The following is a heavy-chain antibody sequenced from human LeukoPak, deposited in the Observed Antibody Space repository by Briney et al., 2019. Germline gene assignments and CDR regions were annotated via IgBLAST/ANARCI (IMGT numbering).Heavy chain of an antibody. CDR1: GYTFTSYG. Sequence: GASVKVSCKASGYTFTSYGISWVRQAPGQGLEWMGWISAYNGNTNYAQKLQGRVTMTTDTSTSTAYMELRSLRSDDTAVYYCARVPDERIAVVGPFDYWGQETLVTVSS. CDR2: ISAYNGNT. J-gene: IGHJ4*02. CDR3: ARVPDERIAVVGPFDY. D-gene: IGHD6-19*01. V-gene: IGHV1-18*01.